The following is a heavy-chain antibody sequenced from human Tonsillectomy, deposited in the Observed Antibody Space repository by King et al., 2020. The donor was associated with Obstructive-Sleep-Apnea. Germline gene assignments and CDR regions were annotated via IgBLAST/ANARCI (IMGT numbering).Heavy chain of an antibody. V-gene: IGHV3-30*04. Sequence: VQLVESGGGVVQPGRSLRLSCGASGFIFSTYAMHWVRQAPGKGLEWVALISNSGSNIYYTDSVKGRFSISRDNSNNTLFLHMNSLRAEDTAVYYCARESRAYSYSYPCVYWGQGTLVTVSS. CDR2: ISNSGSNI. CDR3: ARESRAYSYSYPCVY. D-gene: IGHD5-18*01. J-gene: IGHJ4*02. CDR1: GFIFSTYA.